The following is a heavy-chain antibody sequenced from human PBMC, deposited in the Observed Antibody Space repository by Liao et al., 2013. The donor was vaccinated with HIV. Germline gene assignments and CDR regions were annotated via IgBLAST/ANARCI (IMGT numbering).Heavy chain of an antibody. CDR2: LYTNGRT. J-gene: IGHJ2*01. D-gene: IGHD1-1*01. Sequence: QVQLQESGPGLVKPSQTLSLTCTVSGGSISSGTYYWAWIRQTAERGLEWIGRLYTNGRTNYNPSLKSRVSVSVDTSNNQFSLTLKSVTAADTAVYYCASQGVVVSGTTHFDLWGRGTLVTVS. CDR3: ASQGVVVSGTTHFDL. V-gene: IGHV4-61*02. CDR1: GGSISSGTYY.